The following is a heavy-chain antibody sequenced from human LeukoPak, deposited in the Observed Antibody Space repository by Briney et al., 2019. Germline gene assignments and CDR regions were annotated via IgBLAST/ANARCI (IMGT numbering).Heavy chain of an antibody. V-gene: IGHV1-18*01. CDR1: GYTFSDYG. CDR3: TRGTHWFDP. J-gene: IGHJ5*02. CDR2: ISADNSNT. Sequence: APVKVSCTASGYTFSDYGITWVRQAPGQGLEWMGRISADNSNTNYAQSLRGRLTMTADTSANTAYMELRSLRSDDTAVYYCTRGTHWFDPWGQGTLVTVSS.